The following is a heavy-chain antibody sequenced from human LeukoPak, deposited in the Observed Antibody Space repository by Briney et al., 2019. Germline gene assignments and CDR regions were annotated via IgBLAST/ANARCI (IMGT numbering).Heavy chain of an antibody. CDR2: INEDGSTT. CDR3: VRDLGGRSGH. V-gene: IGHV3-74*01. J-gene: IGHJ4*02. Sequence: GGSLRLSCAASGFTFSSNWMHWIRQAPGKGLVWVSRINEDGSTTNYADSVKGRSTIFRDNAKNTLYLQMNSLRAEDTAVYYCVRDLGGRSGHWGQGTLVTVSS. D-gene: IGHD1-26*01. CDR1: GFTFSSNW.